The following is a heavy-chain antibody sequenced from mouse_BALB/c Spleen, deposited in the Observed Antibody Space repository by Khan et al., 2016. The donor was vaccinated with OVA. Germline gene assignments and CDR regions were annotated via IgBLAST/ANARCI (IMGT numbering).Heavy chain of an antibody. V-gene: IGHV1S81*02. CDR2: TNPTNGRT. CDR1: GYTFTSYW. Sequence: QVQLKQSGAELVKAGASVKMSCKASGYTFTSYWMHWVKQRLGQGLEWFAETNPTNGRTYYNEKFKSKATLTVDKSSSTAYMLLSGPTFADSAVYYCARIKKIVATDFDYWGQGTTLTVSS. CDR3: ARIKKIVATDFDY. J-gene: IGHJ2*01. D-gene: IGHD1-1*01.